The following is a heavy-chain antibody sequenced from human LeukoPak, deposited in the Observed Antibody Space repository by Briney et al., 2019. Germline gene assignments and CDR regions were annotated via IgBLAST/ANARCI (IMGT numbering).Heavy chain of an antibody. CDR3: ARIGSHPLNYYYYYMDV. Sequence: GASVKVSCKASGGTFSSYVISWVRQAPGQGLEWMGWISAYNGNTNYAQKLQGRVTMTTDTSTSTAYMELRSLGSDDTAVYYCARIGSHPLNYYYYYMDVWGKGTTVTVSS. J-gene: IGHJ6*03. CDR1: GGTFSSYV. D-gene: IGHD6-19*01. V-gene: IGHV1-18*01. CDR2: ISAYNGNT.